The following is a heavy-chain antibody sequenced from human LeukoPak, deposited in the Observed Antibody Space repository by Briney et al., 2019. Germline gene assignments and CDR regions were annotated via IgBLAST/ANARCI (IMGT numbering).Heavy chain of an antibody. CDR1: GGSMTGYY. D-gene: IGHD5-24*01. V-gene: IGHV4-59*08. Sequence: SETLSLTCTVSGGSMTGYYWSWIRQPPGKGLEWIGYIYYSGSTNYNPSLKSRVTISVDTSKNQFSLKLSSVTAADTAVYYCARRGYSDAFDIWGQGTMVTVSS. CDR3: ARRGYSDAFDI. CDR2: IYYSGST. J-gene: IGHJ3*02.